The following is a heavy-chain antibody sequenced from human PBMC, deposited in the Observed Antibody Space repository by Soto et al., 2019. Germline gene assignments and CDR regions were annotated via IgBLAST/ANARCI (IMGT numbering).Heavy chain of an antibody. CDR3: ARDLPSSDYSFDY. CDR1: GFTFSSYA. Sequence: GGSLRLSCAASGFTFSSYAMHWVRQAPGKGLEWVAVISYDGSNKYYADSVKGRFTISRDNSKNTLYLQMNSLRAEDTAVYYCARDLPSSDYSFDYWGQGTLVTVSS. V-gene: IGHV3-30-3*01. J-gene: IGHJ4*02. D-gene: IGHD2-15*01. CDR2: ISYDGSNK.